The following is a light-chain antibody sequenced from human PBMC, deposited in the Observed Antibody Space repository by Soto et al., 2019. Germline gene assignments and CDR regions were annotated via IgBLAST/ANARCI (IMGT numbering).Light chain of an antibody. J-gene: IGKJ2*01. Sequence: ENVLTQSQGTVSLSPGERVTLSCRASQSVRNNHLAWFQQKPDRPPRLLIYGASSRATGIPDRFSCSGSGTDFTLTISRLEPEDFAVYYCQQYGKSPDTFGQGTKVEIK. CDR1: QSVRNNH. V-gene: IGKV3-20*01. CDR3: QQYGKSPDT. CDR2: GAS.